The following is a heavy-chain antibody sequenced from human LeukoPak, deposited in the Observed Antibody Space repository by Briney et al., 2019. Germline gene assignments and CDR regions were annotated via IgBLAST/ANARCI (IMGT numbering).Heavy chain of an antibody. CDR2: IYTSGST. V-gene: IGHV4-4*07. J-gene: IGHJ6*03. CDR3: ARDKGVRGVISYYYYVDV. D-gene: IGHD3-10*01. CDR1: GGSISSYY. Sequence: PSETLSLTCTVSGGSISSYYWSWIRQPAGKGLEWIGRIYTSGSTNYNPSLKSRVTMSVDTSKNQFSLKLSSVTAADTAVYYCARDKGVRGVISYYYYVDVWGKGTTVTVSS.